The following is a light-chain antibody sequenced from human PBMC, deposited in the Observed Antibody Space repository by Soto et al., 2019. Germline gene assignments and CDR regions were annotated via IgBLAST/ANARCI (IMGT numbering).Light chain of an antibody. Sequence: EIVMTQSPATLSVSPGERATLSCRASQSVSNNLAWYQHKPGQAPRLLIYGASNRATGIPARFSASGSGTEFSLTISSLHYEDFAVYYCQQYNNWPPKQYTFGQGTKLEIK. CDR2: GAS. CDR3: QQYNNWPPKQYT. V-gene: IGKV3-15*01. J-gene: IGKJ2*01. CDR1: QSVSNN.